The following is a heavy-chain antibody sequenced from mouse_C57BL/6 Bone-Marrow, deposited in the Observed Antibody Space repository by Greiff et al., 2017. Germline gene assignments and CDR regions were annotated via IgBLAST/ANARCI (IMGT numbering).Heavy chain of an antibody. D-gene: IGHD1-1*01. J-gene: IGHJ2*01. Sequence: VQLQQSGAELVKPGASVKMSCKASGYTFTSYWITWVKQRPGQGLEWIGDIYPGSGSTNYNEKFKSKATLTVDTSSSTAYMQLSSLTSEDSAVYYCARPGSSPYYFDYWGQGTTLTVSS. CDR1: GYTFTSYW. V-gene: IGHV1-55*01. CDR3: ARPGSSPYYFDY. CDR2: IYPGSGST.